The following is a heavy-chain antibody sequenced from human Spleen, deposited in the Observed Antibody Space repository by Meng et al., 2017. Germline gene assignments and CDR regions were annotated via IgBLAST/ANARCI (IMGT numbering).Heavy chain of an antibody. CDR3: ARGHDQQGSWYPNWFDP. Sequence: SETLSLTCTVSGGSISSSSYYWGWIRQPPGKGLEWIGSIYYSGSTYYNPSLKSRVTISVDTSKNQFSLKLSSVTAADTAVYYCARGHDQQGSWYPNWFDPWGQGTLVTVSS. V-gene: IGHV4-39*07. CDR1: GGSISSSSYY. CDR2: IYYSGST. J-gene: IGHJ5*02. D-gene: IGHD6-13*01.